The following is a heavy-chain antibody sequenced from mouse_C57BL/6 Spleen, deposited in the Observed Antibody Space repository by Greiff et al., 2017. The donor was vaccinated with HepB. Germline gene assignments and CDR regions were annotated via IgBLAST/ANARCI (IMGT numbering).Heavy chain of an antibody. CDR2: IRNKANGYTT. Sequence: EVHLVESGGGLVQPGGSLSLSCAASGFTFTDYYMSWVRQPPGKALEWLGFIRNKANGYTTEYSASVKGRFTISRDISQSILYLQMNALRAEDSAAYYWASLYYDNGGYYFDYGGQGTTLTVSS. D-gene: IGHD2-4*01. V-gene: IGHV7-3*01. CDR3: ASLYYDNGGYYFDY. J-gene: IGHJ2*01. CDR1: GFTFTDYY.